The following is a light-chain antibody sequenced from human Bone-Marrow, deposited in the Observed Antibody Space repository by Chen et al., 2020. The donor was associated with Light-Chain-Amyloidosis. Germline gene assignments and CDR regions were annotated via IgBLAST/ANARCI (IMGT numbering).Light chain of an antibody. J-gene: IGLJ3*02. CDR1: NIGSTS. CDR2: DDS. Sequence: SYVLTQPSSVSVAPGQTATIACGGNNIGSTSVHWYQQTPGQAPLLVVYDDSDRPSGIPERLSGPNSGNTATLTISRGEAGDEADYYCQVWDRSSDRPVFGGGTKLTVL. CDR3: QVWDRSSDRPV. V-gene: IGLV3-21*02.